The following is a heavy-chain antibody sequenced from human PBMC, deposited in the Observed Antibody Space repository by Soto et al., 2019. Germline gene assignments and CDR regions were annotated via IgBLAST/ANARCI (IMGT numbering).Heavy chain of an antibody. Sequence: PGGSLRLSCAASGFTFSSYAMHWVRQAPGKGLEYVPAISSNGGSTYYANSVKGRFTISRDNSKNTLYLQMGSLRAEDMAVYYCARDGGNSMYGYLSFDPWGQGTLVTVSS. V-gene: IGHV3-64*01. J-gene: IGHJ5*02. D-gene: IGHD3-10*02. CDR2: ISSNGGST. CDR1: GFTFSSYA. CDR3: ARDGGNSMYGYLSFDP.